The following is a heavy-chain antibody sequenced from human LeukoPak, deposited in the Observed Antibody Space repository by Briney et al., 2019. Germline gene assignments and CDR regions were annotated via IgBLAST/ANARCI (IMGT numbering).Heavy chain of an antibody. V-gene: IGHV3-21*01. CDR1: GVTFRSYS. CDR2: ISSSSSYI. D-gene: IGHD3-10*01. CDR3: AREITLRGVLDY. J-gene: IGHJ4*02. Sequence: GGSLRLSCAASGVTFRSYSRNWVRQAPGKGLEWVSSISSSSSYIHYADSVKGRFTISRDNAKNSLYLQMNSLRAEDTAVYYCAREITLRGVLDYWGQGTLVTVSS.